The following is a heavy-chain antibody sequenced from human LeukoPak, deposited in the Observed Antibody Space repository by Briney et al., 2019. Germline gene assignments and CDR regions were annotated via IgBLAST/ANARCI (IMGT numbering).Heavy chain of an antibody. V-gene: IGHV3-23*01. CDR2: ISASGDNT. CDR1: GFTVNSYA. CDR3: AKGGRRHYGDYVAF. D-gene: IGHD4-17*01. J-gene: IGHJ4*02. Sequence: GGSLRLSCDASGFTVNSYAMNWVRQAPGKGLEWVSVISASGDNTYYADSVKGRFTISRDDSKNTVYLQMSSLRADDTAVYHCAKGGRRHYGDYVAFWGQGTLVTVSS.